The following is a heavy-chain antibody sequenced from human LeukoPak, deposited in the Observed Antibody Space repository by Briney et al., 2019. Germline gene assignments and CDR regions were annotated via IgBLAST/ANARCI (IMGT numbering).Heavy chain of an antibody. J-gene: IGHJ4*02. Sequence: GSLRLSCAASGFTFSSYSMNWVRQAPGKGLEWVSSISSSSSYIYYADSVKGRFTISRDNAKNSLYLQMNSLRAEDTAVYYCARDRDSSDAYFDYWGQGTLVTVSS. CDR2: ISSSSSYI. CDR1: GFTFSSYS. D-gene: IGHD3-22*01. V-gene: IGHV3-21*01. CDR3: ARDRDSSDAYFDY.